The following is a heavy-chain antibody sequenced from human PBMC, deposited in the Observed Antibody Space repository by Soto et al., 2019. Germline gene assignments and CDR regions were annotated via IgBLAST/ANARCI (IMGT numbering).Heavy chain of an antibody. Sequence: QVQLVESGGGVVQPGRSLRLSCAASGFTFRNYAMHWVRQVPLAPGKGLEWVAVISYDGINQFYADSVRGRFTISRDDSKNTLYLQMNSLRADDTAVYYCARDDYSTTGRNSGFDDWGQGTLVTVSS. CDR3: ARDDYSTTGRNSGFDD. J-gene: IGHJ4*02. CDR2: ISYDGINQ. D-gene: IGHD2-8*01. CDR1: GFTFRNYA. V-gene: IGHV3-30-3*01.